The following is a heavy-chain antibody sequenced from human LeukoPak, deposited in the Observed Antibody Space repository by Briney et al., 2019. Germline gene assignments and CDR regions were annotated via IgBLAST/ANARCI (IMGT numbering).Heavy chain of an antibody. CDR3: ARGKKTVACGCHPEPCNWFDP. CDR1: GFTFSSYS. Sequence: GGSLRLXCAASGFTFSSYSMNWGRQAPGKGLEWVSSISSSSSYIYYADSVKGRFTISRDNAKNSLYLQMNSLRAEDTAVYYCARGKKTVACGCHPEPCNWFDPWGQGTLVTVSS. CDR2: ISSSSSYI. J-gene: IGHJ5*02. V-gene: IGHV3-21*01. D-gene: IGHD2-15*01.